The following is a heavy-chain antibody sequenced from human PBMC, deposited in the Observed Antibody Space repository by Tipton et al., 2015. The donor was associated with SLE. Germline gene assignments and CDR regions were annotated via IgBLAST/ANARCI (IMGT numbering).Heavy chain of an antibody. V-gene: IGHV4-59*08. CDR1: GGSINNYY. CDR3: ARGTDFDYYYYYYALDV. Sequence: TLSLTCTVSGGSINNYYWSWIRQTPGKGLEWIGYIYYSGDAKYSPSLKTRVTISLDTSENQFSLKLNSVTAADTATYYCARGTDFDYYYYYYALDVWSQGTSVTVSS. J-gene: IGHJ6*02. CDR2: IYYSGDA. D-gene: IGHD5-12*01.